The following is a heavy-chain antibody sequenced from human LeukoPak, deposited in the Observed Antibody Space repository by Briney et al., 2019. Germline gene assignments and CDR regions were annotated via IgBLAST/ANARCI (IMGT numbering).Heavy chain of an antibody. Sequence: GGSLRLSCAASGFTLSSYTMNWVRQAPGKGLEWLSYIWDSSRITYQADSVKGRFTISRDNAKSSQYLQMNSLRDEDTAVYYCVRDSSFSIDYWGQGILVTVSS. D-gene: IGHD2/OR15-2a*01. J-gene: IGHJ4*02. CDR1: GFTLSSYT. CDR3: VRDSSFSIDY. V-gene: IGHV3-48*02. CDR2: IWDSSRIT.